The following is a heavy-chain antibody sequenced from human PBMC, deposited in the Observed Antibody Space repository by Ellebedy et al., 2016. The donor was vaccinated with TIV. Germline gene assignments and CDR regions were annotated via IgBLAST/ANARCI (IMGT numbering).Heavy chain of an antibody. V-gene: IGHV3-23*01. CDR2: ISGIGGNT. D-gene: IGHD4-23*01. Sequence: GESLKISCAASGLTFSSHAMSWVRQAPGKGLEWVSSISGIGGNTYYADSVKGRFTTSRDNSKDTLYLQVNSLRAEDTAVYYCARDPVGVGPAFDIWGQGTMVTVSS. J-gene: IGHJ3*02. CDR1: GLTFSSHA. CDR3: ARDPVGVGPAFDI.